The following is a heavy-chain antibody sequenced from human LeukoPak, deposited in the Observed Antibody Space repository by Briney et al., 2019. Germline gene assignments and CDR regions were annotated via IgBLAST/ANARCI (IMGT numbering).Heavy chain of an antibody. V-gene: IGHV2-5*02. J-gene: IGHJ4*02. D-gene: IGHD6-19*01. Sequence: SGPTLVKPTQTPTLTCTFTRFSLSTTGMGVSWIHQPPEKALEWLALIYWDADKRYSPSLKSRLPITKDTSKNQVVLTMTNMDPVDTATYYCAHRSYYFDYWGQGTLVTVSS. CDR2: IYWDADK. CDR3: AHRSYYFDY. CDR1: RFSLSTTGMG.